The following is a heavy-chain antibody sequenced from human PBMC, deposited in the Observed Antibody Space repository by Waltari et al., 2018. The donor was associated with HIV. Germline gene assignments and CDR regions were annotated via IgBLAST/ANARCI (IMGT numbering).Heavy chain of an antibody. Sequence: QLQLQESGPGLVKPSETLSLTCTVSGGSISSSNYYWGWIRQPPGKGLEWIGSIYYSVSTYYNPSLKSRVTISVDTSKNQFSLKLSSVTAADTAVYYCARHRRNDIGDYWGQGTLVTVSS. D-gene: IGHD3-9*01. CDR2: IYYSVST. CDR1: GGSISSSNYY. V-gene: IGHV4-39*01. J-gene: IGHJ4*02. CDR3: ARHRRNDIGDY.